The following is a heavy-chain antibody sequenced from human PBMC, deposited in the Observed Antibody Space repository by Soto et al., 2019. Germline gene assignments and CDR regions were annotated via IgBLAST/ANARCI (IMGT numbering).Heavy chain of an antibody. CDR1: GASISSGGYY. J-gene: IGHJ5*02. V-gene: IGHV4-30-4*08. CDR2: IYYSGTI. CDR3: ARVPDR. Sequence: SEALSLTCSVSGASISSGGYYWNWIRQHPGKVLECIGYIYYSGTIYYNPSLKSRVTISVYTSKNQFSLKLSSVTAADTAVYYCARVPDRWGQGTLVTVSS. D-gene: IGHD2-2*01.